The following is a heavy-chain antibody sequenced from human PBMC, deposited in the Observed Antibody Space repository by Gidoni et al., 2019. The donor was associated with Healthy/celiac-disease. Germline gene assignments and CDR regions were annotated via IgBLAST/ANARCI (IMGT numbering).Heavy chain of an antibody. CDR1: GFTFSSYG. J-gene: IGHJ6*02. D-gene: IGHD3-10*01. CDR3: ARAEDKKWFGELFSYYYYGMDV. Sequence: QVQLVESGGGVVQPGRSLRLSCAASGFTFSSYGMPWVRQAPGKGLEWVAVIWYDGSNKYYADSVKGRFTISRDNSKNTLYLQMNSLRAEDTAVYYCARAEDKKWFGELFSYYYYGMDVWGQGTTVTVSS. V-gene: IGHV3-33*01. CDR2: IWYDGSNK.